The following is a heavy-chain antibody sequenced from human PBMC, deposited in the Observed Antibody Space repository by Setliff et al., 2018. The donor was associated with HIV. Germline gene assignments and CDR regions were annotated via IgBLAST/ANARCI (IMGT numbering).Heavy chain of an antibody. V-gene: IGHV4-59*12. D-gene: IGHD2-2*01. CDR1: DDSIRNYY. J-gene: IGHJ4*02. Sequence: SETLSLTCTVSDDSIRNYYWSWIRQPPGKGLHWIGYRHYIGSTDYNPSLKSRATISIDPSKRQITLNLASVTPADTAVYYCARDITSGGDYWGQGIQVTVSS. CDR2: RHYIGST. CDR3: ARDITSGGDY.